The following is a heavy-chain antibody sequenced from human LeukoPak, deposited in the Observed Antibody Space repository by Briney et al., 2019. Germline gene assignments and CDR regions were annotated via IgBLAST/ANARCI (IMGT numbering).Heavy chain of an antibody. Sequence: PGGSLRLSCAASGFIFSNYAMHWVRQAPGKGLEWVALIRYDGSNKYYADSVKGRFTISRDNSKNTLYLQMNSLRAEDTAVYYCSSGYYYVRSSLGGRFDYWGQGTLVTVSS. V-gene: IGHV3-30*02. CDR2: IRYDGSNK. CDR3: SSGYYYVRSSLGGRFDY. J-gene: IGHJ4*02. CDR1: GFIFSNYA. D-gene: IGHD3-22*01.